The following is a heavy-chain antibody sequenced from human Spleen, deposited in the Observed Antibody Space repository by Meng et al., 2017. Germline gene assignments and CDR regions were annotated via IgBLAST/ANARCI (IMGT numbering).Heavy chain of an antibody. CDR1: GYNFPDYY. D-gene: IGHD3-10*01. V-gene: IGHV1-2*06. CDR2: INPKSGDT. Sequence: ASVKVSCKPSGYNFPDYYIHWVRRAPGQGLEWMGRINPKSGDTHYAQKFQARVTMTGDTSISTAYMELSGLRSDDTAVYYCARDGAGSYYNAGWFDPWGQGTLVTVSS. CDR3: ARDGAGSYYNAGWFDP. J-gene: IGHJ5*02.